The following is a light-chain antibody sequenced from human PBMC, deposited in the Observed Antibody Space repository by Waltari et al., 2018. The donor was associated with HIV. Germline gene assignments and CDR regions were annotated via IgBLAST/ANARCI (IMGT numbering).Light chain of an antibody. J-gene: IGKJ2*01. V-gene: IGKV3-15*01. Sequence: EIVTTQSPVTLSVSPGERATLSCRASQSVSSNLAWYQQKPGQAPRLLIYGASTRATGIPARFSGSGSGTEFTLTISSLQSEDFAVYYCQHYNNWPPYTFGQGTKLEIK. CDR1: QSVSSN. CDR3: QHYNNWPPYT. CDR2: GAS.